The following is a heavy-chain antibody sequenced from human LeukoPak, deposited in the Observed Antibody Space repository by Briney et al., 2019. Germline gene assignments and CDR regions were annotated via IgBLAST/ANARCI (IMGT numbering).Heavy chain of an antibody. J-gene: IGHJ6*03. CDR2: INHSGST. CDR1: GGSFSGYY. D-gene: IGHD2-15*01. Sequence: SESLSLTCAVYGGSFSGYYWSWIRQPPGKGLEWIGEINHSGSTNYNPSLKSRVTISVDTSKNQFSLKLSSVTAADTAVYYCARGYCSGGSCYSGWYYYYYMDVWGKGTTVTVSS. CDR3: ARGYCSGGSCYSGWYYYYYMDV. V-gene: IGHV4-34*01.